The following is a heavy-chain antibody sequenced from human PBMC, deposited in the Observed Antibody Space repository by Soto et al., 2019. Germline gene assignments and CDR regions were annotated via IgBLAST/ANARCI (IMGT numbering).Heavy chain of an antibody. D-gene: IGHD5-18*01. CDR2: IYSGGST. V-gene: IGHV3-53*01. Sequence: EVQLVESGGGLIQPGGSLRLSCAASGLTVSSNYMSWVRQAPGKGLEWVSVIYSGGSTYYADSVKGRFTISRDNSKNTVNLQMNSLRAEDTAVYYCAREYSYGYYDYYAMDVWGQGTTVTVSS. J-gene: IGHJ6*02. CDR1: GLTVSSNY. CDR3: AREYSYGYYDYYAMDV.